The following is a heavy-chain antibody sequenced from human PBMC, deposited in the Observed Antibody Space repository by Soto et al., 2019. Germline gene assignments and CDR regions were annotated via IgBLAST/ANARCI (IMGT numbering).Heavy chain of an antibody. Sequence: SETLSLTCTVSGGSISSGGYYWSWIRQHPGKGLEWIGYIYYSGSTYYNPSLKSRVTISVDTSKNQFSLKLSSVTAADTALYYCAKATSATCTGSICYSFDYWGQGTLVTVSS. D-gene: IGHD2-21*01. CDR2: IYYSGST. V-gene: IGHV4-31*03. CDR3: AKATSATCTGSICYSFDY. CDR1: GGSISSGGYY. J-gene: IGHJ4*02.